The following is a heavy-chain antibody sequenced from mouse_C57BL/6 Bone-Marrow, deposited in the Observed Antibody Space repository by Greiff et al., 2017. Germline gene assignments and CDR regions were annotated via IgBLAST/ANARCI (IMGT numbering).Heavy chain of an antibody. CDR2: IYPGSGNT. CDR1: GYTFTDYY. Sequence: QVQLQQSGAELVRPGASVKLSCKASGYTFTDYYINWVKQRPGQGLEWIARIYPGSGNTYYNEKFKGKATLTAEKSSSTAYMQLSSLTSEDSAVYFCASSSLWDFDVWGTGTTVTVSS. CDR3: ASSSLWDFDV. V-gene: IGHV1-76*01. J-gene: IGHJ1*03. D-gene: IGHD1-3*01.